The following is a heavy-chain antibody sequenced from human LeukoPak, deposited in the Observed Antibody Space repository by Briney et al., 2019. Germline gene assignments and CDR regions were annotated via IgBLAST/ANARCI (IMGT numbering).Heavy chain of an antibody. D-gene: IGHD2-15*01. CDR2: INHSGST. V-gene: IGHV4-34*01. CDR3: ARVXVVVAVGPGFDP. CDR1: GGSFSGYY. J-gene: IGHJ5*02. Sequence: PSETLSLTCAVYGGSFSGYYWSWIRQPPGKGLEWIGEINHSGSTNYNPSLKSRVTISVDTSKNQFSLKLSSVTAADTAVYYCARVXVVVAVGPGFDPWGQGTLVTVSS.